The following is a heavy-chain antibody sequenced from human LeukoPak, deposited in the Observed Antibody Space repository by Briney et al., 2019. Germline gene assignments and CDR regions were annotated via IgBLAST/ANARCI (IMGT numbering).Heavy chain of an antibody. CDR1: GYTFTGYY. D-gene: IGHD2-15*01. J-gene: IGHJ4*02. CDR2: INPNSGDT. Sequence: GASVKVSCKASGYTFTGYYMHWVRQAPGQGLEWMGRINPNSGDTSYAQKFQGRVTMTRDTSISTAYMELSRLRSDDTAVYYCAREYCSGGICYAYFDYWGQRTLVTVSS. V-gene: IGHV1-2*06. CDR3: AREYCSGGICYAYFDY.